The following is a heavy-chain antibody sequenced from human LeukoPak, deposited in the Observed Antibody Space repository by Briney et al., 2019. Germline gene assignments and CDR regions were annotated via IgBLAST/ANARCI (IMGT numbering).Heavy chain of an antibody. Sequence: KPSYTLSLTCSVPGAPIRSYEWSWLRQPTGKGLEWIGRIHTSASTEYNPSLKSRVTMSVDASKNQFSLKLNSVTAADTAVYFCARDGEYSDDAFDIWGQGTLVTVSS. J-gene: IGHJ3*02. CDR2: IHTSAST. V-gene: IGHV4-4*07. CDR3: ARDGEYSDDAFDI. D-gene: IGHD4-17*01. CDR1: GAPIRSYE.